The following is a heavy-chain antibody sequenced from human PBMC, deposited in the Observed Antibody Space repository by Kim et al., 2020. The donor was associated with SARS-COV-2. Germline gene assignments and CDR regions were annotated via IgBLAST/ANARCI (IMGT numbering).Heavy chain of an antibody. Sequence: SETLSLTCTVSGGSISSGGFYWSWIRQHPGKGLEWMGYIYYSGSTHYNPSLRSRVTISVDTSKNRFSLKLSSVTAADTAVYYCAREGSLGVFDYWGQGTL. CDR1: GGSISSGGFY. D-gene: IGHD3-10*01. CDR3: AREGSLGVFDY. CDR2: IYYSGST. V-gene: IGHV4-31*03. J-gene: IGHJ4*02.